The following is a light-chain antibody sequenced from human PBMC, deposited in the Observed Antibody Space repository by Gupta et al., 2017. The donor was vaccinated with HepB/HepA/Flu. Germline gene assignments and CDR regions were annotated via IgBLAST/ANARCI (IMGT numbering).Light chain of an antibody. CDR3: LLSDSGTGV. J-gene: IGLJ2*01. V-gene: IGLV7-46*01. CDR2: DTS. CDR1: TVAVTSGHY. Sequence: QAGVPQVPSLTVSPGGPVTLTCGSSTVAVTSGHYPYWFQQKPGQAPRTLIYDTSNKHAGTPARFSGSRLGGKAALTLSGAQAEDEGEYYCLLSDSGTGVFGGGTKLTVL.